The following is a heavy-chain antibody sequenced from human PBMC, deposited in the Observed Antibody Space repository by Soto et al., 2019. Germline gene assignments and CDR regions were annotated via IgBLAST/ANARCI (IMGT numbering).Heavy chain of an antibody. CDR2: IIPIFGTA. V-gene: IGHV1-69*06. CDR1: GGTFSSYA. D-gene: IGHD2-15*01. J-gene: IGHJ5*02. Sequence: QVQLVQSGAEVKKPGSSVKVSCKASGGTFSSYAISWVRQAPGQGLEWMGGIIPIFGTANYAQKFQGRVTITADKSTSTAYMELSSLRSEDTAVYCCARDRGGYCSGGSCSNWFDPWGQGTLVTVSS. CDR3: ARDRGGYCSGGSCSNWFDP.